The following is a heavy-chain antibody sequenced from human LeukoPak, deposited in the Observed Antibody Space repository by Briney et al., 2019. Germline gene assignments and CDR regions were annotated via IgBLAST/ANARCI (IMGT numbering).Heavy chain of an antibody. CDR2: IGSSGTTI. D-gene: IGHD1-26*01. CDR1: GFTFSSYE. CDR3: AREEGGNYFDA. J-gene: IGHJ4*02. Sequence: GGSLRLSCAASGFTFSSYEMNWVRQAPGKGLEWVSYIGSSGTTIYYPDSVKSRFTISRDNAKNSLYLQMNSLRAEDTAVYYCAREEGGNYFDAWGQGTLVTVSS. V-gene: IGHV3-48*03.